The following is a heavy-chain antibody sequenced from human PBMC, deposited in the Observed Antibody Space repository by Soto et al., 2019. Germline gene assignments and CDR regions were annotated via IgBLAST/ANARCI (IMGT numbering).Heavy chain of an antibody. CDR3: ARDGGSVAGTDYFDY. D-gene: IGHD6-19*01. CDR2: MSYDGVTE. Sequence: ESGGGVVQPGRSLRLSCAASGFTFSTNVLHWVRQAPGKELEWVAVMSYDGVTEYYADSVQGRFTISRDNSKNTLYLQMNSLRPEDTAVYYCARDGGSVAGTDYFDYWGQGTLVTVSS. V-gene: IGHV3-30-3*01. J-gene: IGHJ4*02. CDR1: GFTFSTNV.